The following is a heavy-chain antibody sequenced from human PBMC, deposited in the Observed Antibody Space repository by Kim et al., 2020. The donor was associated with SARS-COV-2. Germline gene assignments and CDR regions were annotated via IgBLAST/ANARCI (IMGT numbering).Heavy chain of an antibody. CDR1: GGSISSYY. Sequence: SETLSLTCTVSGGSISSYYWSWIRQPPGKGLEWIGYIYYSGSTNYNPSLKSRVTISVDTSKNQFSLKLSSVTAADTAVYYCARERVLWFGEGRDAFDIWGQGTMVTVSS. CDR3: ARERVLWFGEGRDAFDI. V-gene: IGHV4-59*01. CDR2: IYYSGST. D-gene: IGHD3-10*01. J-gene: IGHJ3*02.